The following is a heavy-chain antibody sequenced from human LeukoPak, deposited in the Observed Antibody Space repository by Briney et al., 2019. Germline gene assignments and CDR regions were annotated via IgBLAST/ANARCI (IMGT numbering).Heavy chain of an antibody. V-gene: IGHV3-23*01. J-gene: IGHJ4*02. CDR2: ISGSGGST. D-gene: IGHD3-22*01. CDR1: GFTFSTYA. Sequence: GGSLRLSCAASGFTFSTYAMSWVRQAPGKGLEWVSGISGSGGSTYYADSVKGRFTISGDNSKNTLYLQMNSLRAEDTAVYYCAKDKTYYYDSSGHYPRFDYWGQGTLVSVSS. CDR3: AKDKTYYYDSSGHYPRFDY.